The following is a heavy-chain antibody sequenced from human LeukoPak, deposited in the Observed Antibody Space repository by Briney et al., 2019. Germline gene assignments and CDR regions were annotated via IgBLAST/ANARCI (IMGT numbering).Heavy chain of an antibody. CDR2: IYYSGST. CDR1: GGSISSYY. J-gene: IGHJ5*02. V-gene: IGHV4-59*01. D-gene: IGHD3-10*01. CDR3: ARARSGESGGDWFDP. Sequence: PSETLSLTCTVSGGSISSYYWSWIRQPPGKGLEWIGYIYYSGSTNYNPSLKSRVTISVDTSKNQFSLKLSSVTAADTAVYYCARARSGESGGDWFDPWGQGTLVTVSS.